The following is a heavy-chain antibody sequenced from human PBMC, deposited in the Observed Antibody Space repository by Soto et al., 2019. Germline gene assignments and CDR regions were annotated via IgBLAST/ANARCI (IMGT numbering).Heavy chain of an antibody. CDR2: IYYSGST. D-gene: IGHD2-15*01. J-gene: IGHJ4*02. Sequence: SETLSLTCTVSGGSINSGGYYWSWIRQHPGKGLEWIGYIYYSGSTYYNPSLKSRVTISVDMSKNQFSLKLSSVTAADTAVYYCGRGVVVVAAADYWGQGTLVTVSS. V-gene: IGHV4-31*03. CDR3: GRGVVVVAAADY. CDR1: GGSINSGGYY.